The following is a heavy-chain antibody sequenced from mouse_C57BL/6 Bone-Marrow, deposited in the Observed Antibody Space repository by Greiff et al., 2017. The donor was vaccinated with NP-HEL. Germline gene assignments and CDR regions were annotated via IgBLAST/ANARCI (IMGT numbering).Heavy chain of an antibody. J-gene: IGHJ3*01. V-gene: IGHV1-5*01. Sequence: VQLQQSGTVLVRPGASVKMSCKTSGYTFTSYWMHWVKQRPVQGLEWIGAIYPGNSDTSYNQKFKGQAKLTAVTSASTASMELSSLTNEDAAVYCCTILFRFAYWGQGTLVTVSA. D-gene: IGHD1-1*02. CDR2: IYPGNSDT. CDR3: TILFRFAY. CDR1: GYTFTSYW.